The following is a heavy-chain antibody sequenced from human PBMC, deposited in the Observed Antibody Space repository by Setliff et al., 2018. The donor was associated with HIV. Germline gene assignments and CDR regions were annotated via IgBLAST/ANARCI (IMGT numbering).Heavy chain of an antibody. Sequence: ETLSLTCSVSGGSISSHYWPWIRQSPGKGLEWIGSVYYSGDTDYNPSLKSRVSTSVDTSKNQFSLKLSSVTAADTAVYYCARHTIGVATWSDGFDFWGQGRLVTV. CDR1: GGSISSHY. J-gene: IGHJ4*02. D-gene: IGHD6-19*01. CDR3: ARHTIGVATWSDGFDF. CDR2: VYYSGDT. V-gene: IGHV4-59*11.